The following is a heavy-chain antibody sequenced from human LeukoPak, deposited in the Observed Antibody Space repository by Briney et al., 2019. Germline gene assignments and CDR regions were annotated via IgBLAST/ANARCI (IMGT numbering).Heavy chain of an antibody. D-gene: IGHD3-22*01. V-gene: IGHV3-7*01. CDR3: AREGRGNYYDSSGYYVY. CDR2: IKQDGSEK. J-gene: IGHJ4*02. CDR1: GFTFSSYW. Sequence: QTGGSLRLSCAASGFTFSSYWKSWVRQAPGKGLEWVANIKQDGSEKYYVDSVKGRFTISRDNAKNSLYLQMNSLRAEDTAVYYCAREGRGNYYDSSGYYVYWGQGTLVTVSS.